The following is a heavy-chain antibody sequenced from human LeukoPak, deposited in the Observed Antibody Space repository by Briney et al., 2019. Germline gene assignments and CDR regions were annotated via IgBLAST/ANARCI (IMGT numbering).Heavy chain of an antibody. J-gene: IGHJ4*02. CDR3: VKDWGRGWYRFDC. Sequence: PGESLRLSCSASGFTFSSYALHWVRQAPGKGLESVSAISSNGGSTSYADSVKGRFTISRDNSKNTLYLQMSSLRAEDTAVYYCVKDWGRGWYRFDCWGQGTLVTVS. CDR2: ISSNGGST. V-gene: IGHV3-64D*09. CDR1: GFTFSSYA. D-gene: IGHD6-19*01.